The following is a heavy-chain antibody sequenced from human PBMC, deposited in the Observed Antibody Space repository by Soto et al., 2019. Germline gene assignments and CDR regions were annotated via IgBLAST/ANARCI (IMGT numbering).Heavy chain of an antibody. CDR2: IKSRTHGKTK. CDR3: ATSAAVSGGVFDH. V-gene: IGHV3-15*02. J-gene: IGHJ4*02. Sequence: VQLVESGGASVETGGSLRLTCQPSEFTFINAWMPWVAQAPGKGLEWVGGIKSRTHGKTKDYAATVKGSFTISRDDSENTLSLQLNSLKTEDTAVYYCATSAAVSGGVFDHWGQGTLVTVSS. D-gene: IGHD3-16*01. CDR1: EFTFINAW.